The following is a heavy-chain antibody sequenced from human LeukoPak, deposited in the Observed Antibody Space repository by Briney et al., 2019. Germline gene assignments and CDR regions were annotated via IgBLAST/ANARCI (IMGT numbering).Heavy chain of an antibody. V-gene: IGHV1-69*06. CDR2: IIPIFGTA. Sequence: SVKVSCKASGGTFSSYAISWVRQAPGQGLEWMGGIIPIFGTANCAQKFQGRVTITADKSTSTAYMELSSLRSEDTAVYYCAIEGRSSWLRDRYYFDYWGQGTLVTVSS. CDR3: AIEGRSSWLRDRYYFDY. CDR1: GGTFSSYA. D-gene: IGHD6-13*01. J-gene: IGHJ4*02.